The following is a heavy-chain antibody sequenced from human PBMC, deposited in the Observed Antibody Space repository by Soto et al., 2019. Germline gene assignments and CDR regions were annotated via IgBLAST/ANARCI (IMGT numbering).Heavy chain of an antibody. CDR1: GGSISIGSSSYY. Sequence: PSETLSLTCTVSGGSISIGSSSYYWGWIRQPPGKGLEWIGSIYYSGSTNYNPSLKSRLTISVDTSKNQFSLKLSSVTAADTAVYYCARRGGKGIVVPAATYFDYWGQGTLVTVSS. CDR2: IYYSGST. D-gene: IGHD2-2*01. CDR3: ARRGGKGIVVPAATYFDY. V-gene: IGHV4-39*01. J-gene: IGHJ4*02.